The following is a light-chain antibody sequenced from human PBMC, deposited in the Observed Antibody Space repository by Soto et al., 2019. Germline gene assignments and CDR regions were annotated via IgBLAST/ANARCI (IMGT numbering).Light chain of an antibody. Sequence: EIVLTQSPGTMSLSPGQRATLSCRASETVSRSYVAWYQQTPGQAPRLLIYDASRRATGIPDRFSGGGSGTAFSLTISRLEPADFAVYYGPHFVESPFTVGQGTKLEIK. CDR1: ETVSRSY. CDR3: PHFVESPFT. J-gene: IGKJ2*01. CDR2: DAS. V-gene: IGKV3-20*01.